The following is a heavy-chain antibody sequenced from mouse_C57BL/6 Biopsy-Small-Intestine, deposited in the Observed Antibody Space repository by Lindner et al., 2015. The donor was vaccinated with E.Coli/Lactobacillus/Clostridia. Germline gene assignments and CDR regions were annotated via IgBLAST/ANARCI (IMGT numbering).Heavy chain of an antibody. V-gene: IGHV1-20*01. Sequence: SVKVSCKASGYTFSGYYIYWVRQAPGQGLEWLGRINPNTGGTHDVQGRVTMTRDTSISTVYMELRSLSHDDTAVYYCVRDRENWGSNWFGFWGQGTLVTVSS. D-gene: IGHD1-2*01. CDR2: INPNTGGT. J-gene: IGHJ4*01. CDR1: GYTFSGYY. CDR3: VRDRENWGSNWFGF.